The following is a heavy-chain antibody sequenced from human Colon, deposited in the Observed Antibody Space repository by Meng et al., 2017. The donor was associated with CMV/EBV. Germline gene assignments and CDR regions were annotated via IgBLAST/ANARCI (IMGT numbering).Heavy chain of an antibody. J-gene: IGHJ4*02. CDR3: ARGALDCSGGSCYHREYYDY. Sequence: SVKVSCKASGGTFSSYTISWVRQAPGQGLEWMGRIIPILGNTNYAQKFQGRVTLTTDTSTSTAYMELRSLRSDDTAVYYCARGALDCSGGSCYHREYYDYWGQGTLVTVSS. V-gene: IGHV1-69*08. CDR1: GGTFSSYT. CDR2: IIPILGNT. D-gene: IGHD2-15*01.